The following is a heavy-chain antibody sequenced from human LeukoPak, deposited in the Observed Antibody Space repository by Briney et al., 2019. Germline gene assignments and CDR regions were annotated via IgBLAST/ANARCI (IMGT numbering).Heavy chain of an antibody. CDR1: GFTFSSYA. J-gene: IGHJ4*02. CDR3: ARGLPRLWFGEFLDY. D-gene: IGHD3-10*01. CDR2: INHSGST. V-gene: IGHV4-34*01. Sequence: PGGSLRLSCAASGFTFSSYAMSWIRQPPGKGLEWIGEINHSGSTNYNPSLKSRVTISVDTSKNQFSLKLSSVTAADTAVYYCARGLPRLWFGEFLDYWGQGTLVTVSS.